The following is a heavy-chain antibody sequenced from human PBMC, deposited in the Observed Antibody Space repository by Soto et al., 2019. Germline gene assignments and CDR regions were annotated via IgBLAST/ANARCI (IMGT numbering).Heavy chain of an antibody. Sequence: PGGSLRLSCAASGLTFCSYAMSWARQAPGKGLESVSAISGSGGSTYYADCVKGRFTISRDNSKNTLYLQINSLRPEDTAVYYCAKGTRHLEWLLFDYWGQGTLVPVSS. CDR3: AKGTRHLEWLLFDY. CDR2: ISGSGGST. V-gene: IGHV3-23*01. CDR1: GLTFCSYA. D-gene: IGHD3-3*01. J-gene: IGHJ4*02.